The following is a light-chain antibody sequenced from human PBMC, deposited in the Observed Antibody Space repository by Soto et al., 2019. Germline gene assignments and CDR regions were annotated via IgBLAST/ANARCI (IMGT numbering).Light chain of an antibody. V-gene: IGKV3-11*01. J-gene: IGKJ4*01. Sequence: EIVLTQSPASLSLSPGERATLSCRASQSVGSHFAWYQQKPGQGPRLVIYDISKRATGIPARFSGSGFGTDFTLTISSLEPEDCAVYFCQQRSAWPLTFGGGTKVEI. CDR3: QQRSAWPLT. CDR1: QSVGSH. CDR2: DIS.